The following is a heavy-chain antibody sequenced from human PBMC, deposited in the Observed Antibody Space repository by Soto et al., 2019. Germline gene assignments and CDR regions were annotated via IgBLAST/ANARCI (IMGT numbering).Heavy chain of an antibody. D-gene: IGHD5-18*01. J-gene: IGHJ4*02. Sequence: EVQLVESGGGLVKPGGSLRLSCAASGFTFSSDSMNWVRQAPGKGLEWVSSISSSSSYIYYADSVKGRFPISRDNAKNSLYLQMNSLRAEDTAVYYCARDQPGYSYGYGLGYWGQGTLVTVSS. CDR2: ISSSSSYI. CDR3: ARDQPGYSYGYGLGY. V-gene: IGHV3-21*01. CDR1: GFTFSSDS.